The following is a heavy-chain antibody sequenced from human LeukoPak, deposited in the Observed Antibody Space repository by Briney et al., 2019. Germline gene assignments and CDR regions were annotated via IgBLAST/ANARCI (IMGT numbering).Heavy chain of an antibody. Sequence: PGGSLRLSCAASGFTFSSYAMSWVRQAPGKWLEWVSAITGSGGSTYYADSVKGRFTISRDNSKNKLYLQMNSLRAEDTAVYYCAKVVYYDSSGLPPLFDFWCQGTLVTVS. CDR2: ITGSGGST. J-gene: IGHJ4*02. V-gene: IGHV3-23*01. D-gene: IGHD3-22*01. CDR3: AKVVYYDSSGLPPLFDF. CDR1: GFTFSSYA.